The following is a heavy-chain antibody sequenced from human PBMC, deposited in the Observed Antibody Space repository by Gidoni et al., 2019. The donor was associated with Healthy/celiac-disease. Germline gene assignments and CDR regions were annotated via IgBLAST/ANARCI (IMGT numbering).Heavy chain of an antibody. CDR1: GGPISSYY. D-gene: IGHD3-16*02. J-gene: IGHJ4*02. CDR3: ARGRIMITFGGVIVGGHFDY. Sequence: QVQLQESGPGLVTPSETLSLTCTVSGGPISSYYRRWIRQPPGKGLEWIGYIYYSGSTNYNPSLKSRVTISVDTSKNQFSLKLSSVTAADTAVYYCARGRIMITFGGVIVGGHFDYWGQGTLVTVSS. CDR2: IYYSGST. V-gene: IGHV4-59*01.